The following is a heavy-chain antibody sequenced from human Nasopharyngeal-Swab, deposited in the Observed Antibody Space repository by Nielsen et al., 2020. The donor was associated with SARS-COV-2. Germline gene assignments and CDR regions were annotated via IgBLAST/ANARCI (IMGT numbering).Heavy chain of an antibody. CDR2: ISSSSSYI. D-gene: IGHD5-12*01. CDR3: ARDLRGYWVSFDY. J-gene: IGHJ4*02. Sequence: VRQAPGKGLEWVSSISSSSSYIYYADSVKGRFTISRDNAKNSLYLQMNSLRAEDTAVYYCARDLRGYWVSFDYWGQGTLVTVSS. V-gene: IGHV3-21*01.